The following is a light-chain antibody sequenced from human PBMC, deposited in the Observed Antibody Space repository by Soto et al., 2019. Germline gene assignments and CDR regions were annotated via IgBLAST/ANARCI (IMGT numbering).Light chain of an antibody. Sequence: EIVLTQSPGTLSLSPGERATLSCRASQSVSSNYLAWYQQKPGQARRLLIHGTANRATGIPDRFSRSGSGTDFILTISRLEPEDFAVYYCQQCGSSPPFTFGQGTKLEIK. J-gene: IGKJ2*01. CDR3: QQCGSSPPFT. CDR1: QSVSSNY. CDR2: GTA. V-gene: IGKV3-20*01.